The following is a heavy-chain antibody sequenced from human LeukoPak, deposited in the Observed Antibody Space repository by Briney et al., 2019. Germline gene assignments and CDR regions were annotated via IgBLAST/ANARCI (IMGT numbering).Heavy chain of an antibody. Sequence: QSGGSLRLSCAASGFTFSSYAMHWVRQAPGKGLEWVAVISYDGSNKYYADSVKGRFTISRDNSKNTLYLQMNSLRAEDTAVYYCARDYDYGDYVWFDPWGQGTLVTVSS. CDR3: ARDYDYGDYVWFDP. V-gene: IGHV3-30-3*01. CDR1: GFTFSSYA. J-gene: IGHJ5*02. D-gene: IGHD4-17*01. CDR2: ISYDGSNK.